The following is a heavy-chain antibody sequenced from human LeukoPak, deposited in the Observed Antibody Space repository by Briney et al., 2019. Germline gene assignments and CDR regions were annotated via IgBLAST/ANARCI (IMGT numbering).Heavy chain of an antibody. Sequence: PSETLSLTCTVCSRFIRSSSYYWGWIRQPPGKGLEWMGRVINSGSASYCSAVKRRGAIAVDTSKNQFTLNLSSVTATDTAVYYCARHWAAGDFDYWCQGTLVIVSS. CDR2: VINSGSA. V-gene: IGHV4-39*01. CDR1: SRFIRSSSYY. J-gene: IGHJ4*02. CDR3: ARHWAAGDFDY. D-gene: IGHD6-13*01.